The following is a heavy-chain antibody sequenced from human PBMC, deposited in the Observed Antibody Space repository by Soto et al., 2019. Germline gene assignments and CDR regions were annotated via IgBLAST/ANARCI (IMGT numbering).Heavy chain of an antibody. V-gene: IGHV4-59*08. CDR3: ASGDPIFDY. Sequence: SETRSLTCTVSGGSTKSYYWSWIRQPPGKGLEWIGYIYYSGITTYNPSLKSRVTISVDTSKYQFSLKLSSVTAADTAVYYCASGDPIFDYWGQGTLVTVSS. CDR1: GGSTKSYY. J-gene: IGHJ4*02. D-gene: IGHD2-21*01. CDR2: IYYSGIT.